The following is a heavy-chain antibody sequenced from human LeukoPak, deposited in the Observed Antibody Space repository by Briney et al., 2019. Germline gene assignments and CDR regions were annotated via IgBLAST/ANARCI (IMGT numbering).Heavy chain of an antibody. CDR2: ISNGGHHI. D-gene: IGHD5-12*01. V-gene: IGHV3-11*04. J-gene: IGHJ3*02. Sequence: PGGSLRLSCAASGFGFSDFYMNWIRQAPGKGLEWVSYISNGGHHIYYADSVKGRFTISRDNSKNTLYLQMNSLRAEDTAVYYCARDTVATWDGVSGAFDIWGQGTMVTVSS. CDR1: GFGFSDFY. CDR3: ARDTVATWDGVSGAFDI.